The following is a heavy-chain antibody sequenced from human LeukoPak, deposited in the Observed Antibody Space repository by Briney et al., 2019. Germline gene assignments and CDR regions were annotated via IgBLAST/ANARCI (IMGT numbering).Heavy chain of an antibody. Sequence: SETLSLTCTVSGGSISSYYWSWIRQPPGKGLEWIGYIYYSGSTNYNPSLKSRVTISLDTSKNQFSLKLSSVTTADTAVYYCARTPNVYYYYMDVWGKGTTVTVSS. CDR1: GGSISSYY. J-gene: IGHJ6*03. D-gene: IGHD2-15*01. CDR2: IYYSGST. V-gene: IGHV4-59*01. CDR3: ARTPNVYYYYMDV.